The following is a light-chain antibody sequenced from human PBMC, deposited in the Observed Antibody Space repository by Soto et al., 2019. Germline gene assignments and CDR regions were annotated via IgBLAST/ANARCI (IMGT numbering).Light chain of an antibody. CDR2: DAY. CDR3: QQYNSYWT. J-gene: IGKJ1*01. V-gene: IGKV1-5*01. CDR1: QSIRSW. Sequence: DIQMTQSPSILSASVGDRVTITCRASQSIRSWLAWYQQKPGKAPKLLIYDAYSLESGVPSRFSGRRSGTEFTLTISSLQPDDFATYYCQQYNSYWTFGQGTKVDIK.